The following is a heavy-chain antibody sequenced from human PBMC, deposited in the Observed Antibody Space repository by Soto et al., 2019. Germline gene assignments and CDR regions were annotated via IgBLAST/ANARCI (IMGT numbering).Heavy chain of an antibody. V-gene: IGHV3-23*01. CDR2: ISGSGGST. CDR1: GFTFSSYA. CDR3: AKDRYAVKGGEITMIVVEDY. D-gene: IGHD3-22*01. Sequence: EVQLLESGGGLVQPGGSLRLSCAASGFTFSSYAMSWVRQAPGKGLEWVSAISGSGGSTYYADSVKGRFTISRDNSKNTLYLQMNSLRAEDTAVYYCAKDRYAVKGGEITMIVVEDYWGQGTLVTVSS. J-gene: IGHJ4*02.